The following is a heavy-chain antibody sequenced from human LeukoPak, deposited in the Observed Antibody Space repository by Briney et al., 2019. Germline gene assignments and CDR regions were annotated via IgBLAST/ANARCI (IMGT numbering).Heavy chain of an antibody. CDR1: GGSISSYY. Sequence: PSETLSLTCTVSGGSISSYYWSWIRQPAGKGLELIGRIYTSGSTNYNPSLKSRVTISVDTSKNQFSLKLSSVTAADTAVYYCARDLTGYYHGSGSYYTGNYYYYYMDVWGKGTTVTVSS. CDR3: ARDLTGYYHGSGSYYTGNYYYYYMDV. J-gene: IGHJ6*03. V-gene: IGHV4-4*07. D-gene: IGHD3-10*01. CDR2: IYTSGST.